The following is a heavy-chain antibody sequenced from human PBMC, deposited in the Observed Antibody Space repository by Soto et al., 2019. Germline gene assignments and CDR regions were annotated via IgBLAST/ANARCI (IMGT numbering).Heavy chain of an antibody. J-gene: IGHJ4*02. CDR1: GGSISSSRCH. Sequence: SETLSLTCTVSGGSISSSRCHWGWIRQPPGKGLEWIASIKYSGTTFYNPSLKSRVTLSVDTSKNQFALKLSSVTAADTAVYYCAITRRFGESSQRWGRGTLVTVSS. CDR3: AITRRFGESSQR. CDR2: IKYSGTT. D-gene: IGHD3-16*02. V-gene: IGHV4-39*01.